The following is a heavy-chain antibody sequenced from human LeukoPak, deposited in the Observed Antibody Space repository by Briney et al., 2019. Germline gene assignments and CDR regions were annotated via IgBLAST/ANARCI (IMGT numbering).Heavy chain of an antibody. Sequence: GSLRLSCAASGFTFSDHPVNWIRQPPGRGLEWIGYIYYSGSTNYNPSLKSRVTISVDTSKNQFSLKLSSVTAADTAVYYCARGWGYFDYWGQGTLVTVSS. CDR2: IYYSGST. V-gene: IGHV4-59*11. CDR1: GFTFSDHP. D-gene: IGHD3-16*01. J-gene: IGHJ4*02. CDR3: ARGWGYFDY.